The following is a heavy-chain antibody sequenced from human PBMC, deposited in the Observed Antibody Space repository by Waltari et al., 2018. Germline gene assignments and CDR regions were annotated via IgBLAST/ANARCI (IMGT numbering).Heavy chain of an antibody. V-gene: IGHV3-30*18. J-gene: IGHJ6*02. CDR1: EFTFSNYD. Sequence: QARLVESGGGVVQPGKTLRLSCVGSEFTFSNYDMHWVRQAPGKGLEWVAVVSYDGRKEYYADSLKGRFTISRDNSKSTLYLEMNGLTVEDTATYYCAKSHLLYFDWWGGMDVWGQGTTVTVSS. D-gene: IGHD3-9*01. CDR3: AKSHLLYFDWWGGMDV. CDR2: VSYDGRKE.